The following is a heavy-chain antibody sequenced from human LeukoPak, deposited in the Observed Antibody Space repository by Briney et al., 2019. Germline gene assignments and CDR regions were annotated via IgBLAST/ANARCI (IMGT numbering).Heavy chain of an antibody. V-gene: IGHV3-30-3*02. CDR1: RFTFSSYA. CDR2: ISYDGSNK. J-gene: IGHJ5*02. Sequence: PGGSLRLSCAASRFTFSSYAMHWVRQAPGKGLEWVAVISYDGSNKYYADSVKGRFTISRDNSKNTLYLQMNSLRAEDTAVYYCAKNSVLLWFGEGSWFDPWGQGTLVTVSS. CDR3: AKNSVLLWFGEGSWFDP. D-gene: IGHD3-10*01.